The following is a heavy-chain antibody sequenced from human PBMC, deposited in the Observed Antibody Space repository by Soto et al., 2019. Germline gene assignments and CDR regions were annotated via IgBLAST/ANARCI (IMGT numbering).Heavy chain of an antibody. Sequence: SETLSLTCTVSGGSMSGYYWSWIRLPPGKPMEWIGYVHDSWGAAYNPSLRSRVAISLDTSKSQFSLSLTSVSATDTAMYYCARGEERVAMPSGYWGQGTLVTVSS. CDR3: ARGEERVAMPSGY. D-gene: IGHD2-2*01. V-gene: IGHV4-59*08. CDR1: GGSMSGYY. J-gene: IGHJ4*02. CDR2: VHDSWGA.